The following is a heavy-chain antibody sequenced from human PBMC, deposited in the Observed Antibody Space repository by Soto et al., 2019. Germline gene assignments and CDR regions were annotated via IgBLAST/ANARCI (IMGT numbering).Heavy chain of an antibody. V-gene: IGHV5-51*01. D-gene: IGHD1-26*01. CDR3: ARQEPLGGRYYYYGMDV. CDR1: LYSFTSYW. Sequence: SLKISCKCSLYSFTSYWICLVLHMPVKFLEFMGTIYPGDSDTRYSPSFQGQVTISADKSISTAYLQWSSLKASDTAMYYCARQEPLGGRYYYYGMDVWGQGTTVTVSS. CDR2: IYPGDSDT. J-gene: IGHJ6*02.